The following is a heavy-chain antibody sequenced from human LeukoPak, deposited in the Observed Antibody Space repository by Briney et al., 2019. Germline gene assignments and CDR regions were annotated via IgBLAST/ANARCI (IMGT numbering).Heavy chain of an antibody. CDR1: GGSISSGSYY. CDR3: ARATTGFDWPLKKRPFDY. J-gene: IGHJ4*02. D-gene: IGHD3-9*01. Sequence: SQTLSLTCTVSGGSISSGSYYWSWIRQPAGKGLEWIGRIYTSGSTNYNPSPKSRVTISVDTSKNQFSLKLSSVTAADTAVYYCARATTGFDWPLKKRPFDYWGQGTLVTVSS. V-gene: IGHV4-61*02. CDR2: IYTSGST.